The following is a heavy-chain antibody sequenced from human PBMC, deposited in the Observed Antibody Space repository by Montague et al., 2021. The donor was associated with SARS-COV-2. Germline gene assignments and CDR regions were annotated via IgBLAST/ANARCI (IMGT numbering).Heavy chain of an antibody. Sequence: SETLSLTCTVSGASISSNYWCWSRQPPAKGLEWIGYVCYSWSTNYNHRPKSRVTTSVDTSKNQFSLKLSSVTAADTAVYYCARGSGWMGNAFDIWGHGTMVTVSS. J-gene: IGHJ3*02. D-gene: IGHD6-19*01. CDR1: GASISSNY. V-gene: IGHV4-59*01. CDR2: VCYSWST. CDR3: ARGSGWMGNAFDI.